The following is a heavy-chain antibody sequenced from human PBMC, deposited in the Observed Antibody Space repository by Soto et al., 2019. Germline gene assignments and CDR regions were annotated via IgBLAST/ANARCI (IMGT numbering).Heavy chain of an antibody. D-gene: IGHD6-13*01. CDR1: GYSMTSGFY. Sequence: SETLSLTCAVSGYSMTSGFYWGWIRQAPGKGLEWVGSVYHSGASYYNPSLQSRVTISVDTSKNQFSLKLNSMTAADTGTYYCAGERSFMRPTGWFEPWGQGIQVTVSS. CDR3: AGERSFMRPTGWFEP. J-gene: IGHJ5*02. CDR2: VYHSGAS. V-gene: IGHV4-38-2*02.